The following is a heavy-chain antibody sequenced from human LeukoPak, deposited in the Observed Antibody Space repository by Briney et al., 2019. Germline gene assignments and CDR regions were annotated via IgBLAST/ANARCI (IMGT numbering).Heavy chain of an antibody. CDR2: IIPILGIA. CDR1: GYTFTGYH. V-gene: IGHV1-69*02. D-gene: IGHD6-19*01. J-gene: IGHJ6*03. Sequence: ASVKVSCKASGYTFTGYHIHWVRQAPGQGLEWMGRIIPILGIANYAQKFQGRVTITADKSTSTAYMELSSLRSEDTAVYYCARMGGSGWYYYYYMDVWGKGTTVTVSS. CDR3: ARMGGSGWYYYYYMDV.